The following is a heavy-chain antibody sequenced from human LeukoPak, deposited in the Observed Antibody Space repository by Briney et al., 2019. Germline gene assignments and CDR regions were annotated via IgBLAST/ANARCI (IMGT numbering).Heavy chain of an antibody. Sequence: GESLKISCRGSGYSFTSYWIGWVRQMPGKGLEWMGIIYPGDSDTRYSPSFQGQVTISADKSISTAYLQWSSLKASDTAMYYCARQTGHCSGGSCYDLDYWGQGTLVTVSS. D-gene: IGHD2-15*01. V-gene: IGHV5-51*01. CDR1: GYSFTSYW. J-gene: IGHJ4*02. CDR2: IYPGDSDT. CDR3: ARQTGHCSGGSCYDLDY.